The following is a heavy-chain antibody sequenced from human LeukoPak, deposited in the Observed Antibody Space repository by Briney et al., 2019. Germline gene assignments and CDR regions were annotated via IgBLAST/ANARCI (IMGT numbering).Heavy chain of an antibody. CDR3: ARDTESGELSGYFDY. CDR2: INPNSGGT. D-gene: IGHD1-26*01. V-gene: IGHV1-2*02. J-gene: IGHJ4*02. Sequence: ASVKVSCKASGYTFTGYYMHRVRQAPGQGLEWMGWINPNSGGTNYAQKFQGRVTMTRDTSISTAYMELSRLRSDDTAVYYCARDTESGELSGYFDYWGQGTLVTVSS. CDR1: GYTFTGYY.